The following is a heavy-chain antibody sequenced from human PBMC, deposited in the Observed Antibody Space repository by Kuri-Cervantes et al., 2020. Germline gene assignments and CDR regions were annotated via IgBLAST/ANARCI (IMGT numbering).Heavy chain of an antibody. D-gene: IGHD6-19*01. CDR1: GFTFSRYS. CDR3: AKDGQWPIAY. J-gene: IGHJ4*02. V-gene: IGHV3-30*18. CDR2: ISYDGSNK. Sequence: GVSLRLSCAASGFTFSRYSMNWVRQAPGKGLEWVAVISYDGSNKYYADSVKGRFTISRDNSKNTLYLQMNSLRAEDTAVYYCAKDGQWPIAYWGQGTLVTVSS.